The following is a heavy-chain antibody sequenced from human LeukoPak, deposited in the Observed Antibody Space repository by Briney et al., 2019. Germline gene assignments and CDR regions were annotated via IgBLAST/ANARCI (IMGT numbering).Heavy chain of an antibody. Sequence: PSETLSLTCTVSGGSISSSSYYWGWIRQPPGKGLEWIGSIYYSGSTYYNPSLKSRVTISVDTSKNQFSLKLTSVTAADTAVYYCARAPAYYYDSSGYYSWGQGTLVTVSS. CDR1: GGSISSSSYY. D-gene: IGHD3-22*01. J-gene: IGHJ4*02. V-gene: IGHV4-39*07. CDR2: IYYSGST. CDR3: ARAPAYYYDSSGYYS.